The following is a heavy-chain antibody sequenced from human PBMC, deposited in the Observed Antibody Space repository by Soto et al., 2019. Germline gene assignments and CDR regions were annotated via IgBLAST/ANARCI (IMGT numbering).Heavy chain of an antibody. CDR3: ARDGWGLWGYHAFDI. D-gene: IGHD7-27*01. J-gene: IGHJ3*02. V-gene: IGHV3-7*01. CDR2: IKQDGSEK. CDR1: GFTFSSYW. Sequence: GGSLRLSCAASGFTFSSYWMSWVRQAPGKGLEWVANIKQDGSEKYYVDSVKGRFTISRDNAKNSLYLQMNSLRAEDTAVYYCARDGWGLWGYHAFDIWGKGTMVTVSS.